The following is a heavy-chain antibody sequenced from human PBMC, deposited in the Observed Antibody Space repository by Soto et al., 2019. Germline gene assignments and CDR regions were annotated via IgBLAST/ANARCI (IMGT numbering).Heavy chain of an antibody. Sequence: GGSLRLSCAASGFTVSSNYMSWVRQAPGKGLEWVSVIYSGGSTYYADSVKGRFTISRDNSKNTLYLQMNSLRAEDTAVYYCARVILMVYAIWFDPWGQGTLVTVSS. CDR3: ARVILMVYAIWFDP. J-gene: IGHJ5*02. CDR1: GFTVSSNY. V-gene: IGHV3-53*01. CDR2: IYSGGST. D-gene: IGHD2-8*01.